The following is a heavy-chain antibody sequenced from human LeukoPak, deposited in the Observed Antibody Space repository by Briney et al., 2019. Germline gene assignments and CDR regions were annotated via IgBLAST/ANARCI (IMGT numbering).Heavy chain of an antibody. CDR3: AKDLQYYYDSSGYSFFDY. D-gene: IGHD3-22*01. V-gene: IGHV3-23*01. CDR1: GFTFSSYA. Sequence: GGSLRLSCAASGFTFSSYAMSWVRQAPGKGLEWVSAISGSGGSTYYADSVKGRFTISRDNPKNTLYLQMNSLRAEDTAVYYCAKDLQYYYDSSGYSFFDYWGQGTLVTVSS. CDR2: ISGSGGST. J-gene: IGHJ4*02.